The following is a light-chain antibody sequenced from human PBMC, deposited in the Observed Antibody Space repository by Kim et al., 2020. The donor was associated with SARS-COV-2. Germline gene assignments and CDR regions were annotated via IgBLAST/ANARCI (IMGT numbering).Light chain of an antibody. V-gene: IGKV2-30*01. CDR3: LQGTHWPKT. J-gene: IGKJ2*01. CDR2: NLS. CDR1: QSLVLSNGDTY. Sequence: QPAAISCRISQSLVLSNGDTYLSWFQQRPGQSPRRLMHNLSTRDSGVPDRFSGSGSGTDFTLKISRVEAEDVGIYYCLQGTHWPKTFGQGTKLEI.